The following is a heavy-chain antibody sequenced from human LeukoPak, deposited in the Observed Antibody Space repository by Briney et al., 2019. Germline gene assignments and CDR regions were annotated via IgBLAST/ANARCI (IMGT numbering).Heavy chain of an antibody. D-gene: IGHD3-10*01. CDR1: GGSISSGGYY. CDR2: IYYSGST. J-gene: IGHJ6*04. Sequence: SETLSLTCTVSGGSISSGGYYWSWIRQHPGKGLEWIGYIYYSGSTYYNPSLKSRVTISVDTSKNQFSLKLSSVTAADTAVYYWARVFRPPGDYYYYGMDVWGKGPTVTVP. V-gene: IGHV4-31*03. CDR3: ARVFRPPGDYYYYGMDV.